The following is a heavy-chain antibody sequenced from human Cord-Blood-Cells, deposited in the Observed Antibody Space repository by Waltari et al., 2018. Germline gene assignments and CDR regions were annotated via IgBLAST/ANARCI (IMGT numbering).Heavy chain of an antibody. CDR1: GFTFSRYA. Sequence: EVQLVECGGGLVQPGGSLRLSCAAYGFTFSRYAMIWVHQAPGKGVEWVSSISGSGGSTYCADSVKGRFTISRDNSKNTLYLQMNSLRAEDTAGYYCATGPGAYDSSGYYFDYWGQGTLVTVSS. D-gene: IGHD3-22*01. V-gene: IGHV3-23*04. CDR2: ISGSGGST. J-gene: IGHJ4*02. CDR3: ATGPGAYDSSGYYFDY.